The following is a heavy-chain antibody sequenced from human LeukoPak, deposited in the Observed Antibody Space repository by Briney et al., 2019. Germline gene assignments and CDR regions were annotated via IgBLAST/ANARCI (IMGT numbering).Heavy chain of an antibody. Sequence: PSETLSLTCFVSGGSVSNDDFCWTWIRQPPGKGLEWIGYIYYSGSTNYNPSLKSRVTISVDTSKNQFSLKLSSVTAADTAVYYCARGGARNRWFGELSDYFDYWGQGTLVTVSS. J-gene: IGHJ4*02. D-gene: IGHD3-10*01. CDR3: ARGGARNRWFGELSDYFDY. V-gene: IGHV4-61*08. CDR2: IYYSGST. CDR1: GGSVSNDDFC.